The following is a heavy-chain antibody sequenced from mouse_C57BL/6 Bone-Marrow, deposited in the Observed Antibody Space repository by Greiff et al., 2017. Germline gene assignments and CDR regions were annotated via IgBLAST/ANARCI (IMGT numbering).Heavy chain of an antibody. CDR3: ARHADENDYGCAY. J-gene: IGHJ3*01. CDR1: GFTFSDYY. V-gene: IGHV5-12*01. Sequence: DVMLVESGGGLVQPGGSLKLSCAASGFTFSDYYMYWVRQTPEKRLEWVAYISNGGGSTYYPDTVKGRFTISRDNAKNTLNLQMSRLKSRDTAMYYCARHADENDYGCAYWGQGTLVTVSA. CDR2: ISNGGGST. D-gene: IGHD2-4*01.